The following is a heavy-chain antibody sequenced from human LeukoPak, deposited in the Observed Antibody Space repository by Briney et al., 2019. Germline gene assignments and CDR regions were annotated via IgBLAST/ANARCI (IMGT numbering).Heavy chain of an antibody. Sequence: GGSLRLSCAASGFIFSNYDMNWVRQAPGKELEWVSYITGSSRTKSYADSVKGRFTISRDNAENSVYLQMNSLRAEDTAVYYCARPTSSGWYSHWGQGTMVTVSS. CDR1: GFIFSNYD. V-gene: IGHV3-48*01. D-gene: IGHD6-19*01. J-gene: IGHJ3*01. CDR3: ARPTSSGWYSH. CDR2: ITGSSRTK.